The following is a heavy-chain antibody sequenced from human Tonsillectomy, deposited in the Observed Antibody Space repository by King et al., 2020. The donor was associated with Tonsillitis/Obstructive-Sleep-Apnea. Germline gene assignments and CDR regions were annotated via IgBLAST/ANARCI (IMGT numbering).Heavy chain of an antibody. V-gene: IGHV1-18*01. CDR2: ISAYNDNT. J-gene: IGHJ4*02. CDR1: GYTFTSYG. Sequence: VQLVQSGAEVKKPGASVYVSCKASGYTFTSYGLSWVRQAPGQGLEWMGWISAYNDNTNYAQKFQGRVTMTTDTSTSTAYMQLRNLRSDDTAVYYCARDRVPAATYWGDYGGQGTLVTVPS. D-gene: IGHD2-2*01. CDR3: ARDRVPAATYWGDY.